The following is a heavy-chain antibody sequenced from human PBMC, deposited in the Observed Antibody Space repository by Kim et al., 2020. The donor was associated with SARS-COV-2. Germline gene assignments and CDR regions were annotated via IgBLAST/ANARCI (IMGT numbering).Heavy chain of an antibody. J-gene: IGHJ4*02. CDR1: GFTFSDYY. Sequence: GGSLRLSCAASGFTFSDYYMSWIRQAPGKGLEWLSYISSSGSGSTIYYADSVKGRFTISRDNAKNSLYLQMNSLRAEDTAVYYCARSGSFYTYWGQGTLVTVSS. D-gene: IGHD1-26*01. CDR3: ARSGSFYTY. V-gene: IGHV3-11*01. CDR2: ISSSGSGSTI.